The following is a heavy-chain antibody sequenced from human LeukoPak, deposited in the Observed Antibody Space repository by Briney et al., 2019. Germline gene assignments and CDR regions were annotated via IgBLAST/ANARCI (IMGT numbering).Heavy chain of an antibody. Sequence: GGSLRLSCAASGFTFSNYGMSWVRQAPGKGLEWVSAVSGRDDSTYYADSVKGRFTISRDTSKNTLYLQMNSLRAEDTAVYYCVKWGDYDILTGYYDPDYWGQGTLVTVSS. D-gene: IGHD3-9*01. CDR3: VKWGDYDILTGYYDPDY. CDR2: VSGRDDST. J-gene: IGHJ4*02. CDR1: GFTFSNYG. V-gene: IGHV3-23*01.